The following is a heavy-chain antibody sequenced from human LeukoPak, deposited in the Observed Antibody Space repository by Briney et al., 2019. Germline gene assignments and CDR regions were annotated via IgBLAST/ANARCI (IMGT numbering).Heavy chain of an antibody. CDR1: GGSFSGYY. CDR2: INHSGST. Sequence: SETLSLTCAVYGGSFSGYYWSWIRQPPGKGLEWIGEINHSGSTNYNPSLKSRVTISVDTSKNQFSLKLSSVTAADTAVYYCARGVNVRNYYYYYGMDVWGQGTTVTVSS. CDR3: ARGVNVRNYYYYYGMDV. J-gene: IGHJ6*02. V-gene: IGHV4-34*01.